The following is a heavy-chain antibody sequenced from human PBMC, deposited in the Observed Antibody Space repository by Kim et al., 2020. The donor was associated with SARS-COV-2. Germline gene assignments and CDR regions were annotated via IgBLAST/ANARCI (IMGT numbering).Heavy chain of an antibody. CDR2: IYYSGST. CDR3: ARELGSSGYYDY. J-gene: IGHJ4*02. D-gene: IGHD3-22*01. V-gene: IGHV4-59*01. Sequence: SETLSLTCTVSGGSISSYYWSWIRQPPGKGLEWIGYIYYSGSTNYNPSHKSRVTILVATSKNQFSLKLCSVTAADTAVYFCARELGSSGYYDYWGQGTRGTVSS. CDR1: GGSISSYY.